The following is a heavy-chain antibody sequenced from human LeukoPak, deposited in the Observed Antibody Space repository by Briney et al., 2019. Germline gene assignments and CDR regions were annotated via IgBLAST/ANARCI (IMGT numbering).Heavy chain of an antibody. J-gene: IGHJ4*02. V-gene: IGHV3-23*01. CDR2: ISSSGGGT. Sequence: PGGSLRLSCAASGFTSSSYAMTWIRQAPGKGLEWVSEISSSGGGTYYADSVMGRFTISRDNSKNTLYLQMKSLRADDTAVYYCAKVQAASSGWYFDYWGQGTLVTVSS. D-gene: IGHD6-19*01. CDR1: GFTSSSYA. CDR3: AKVQAASSGWYFDY.